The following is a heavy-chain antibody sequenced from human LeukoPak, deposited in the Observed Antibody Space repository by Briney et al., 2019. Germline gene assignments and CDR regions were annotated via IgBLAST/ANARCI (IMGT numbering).Heavy chain of an antibody. V-gene: IGHV4-30-2*01. J-gene: IGHJ4*02. CDR2: IYHRGST. CDR3: AREWARGYFDY. CDR1: GGSISSGGYY. Sequence: SQTLSLTCTVSGGSISSGGYYWSWIRQPPGKGLEWIGYIYHRGSTYYNPSLKSRVTISVDRSKNQFSLKLSSVTAADTAVYYCAREWARGYFDYWGQGTLVTVSS.